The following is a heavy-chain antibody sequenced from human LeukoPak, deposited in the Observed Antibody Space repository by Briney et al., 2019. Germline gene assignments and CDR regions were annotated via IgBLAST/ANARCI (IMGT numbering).Heavy chain of an antibody. CDR3: ARIKRGGWKDAFDI. Sequence: SETLSLTCTVSGGSITIYYWSWIRQPAGKGLEWIGRIYTSGSTNYNPSLKSRVTMSVDTSKNQFSLKLSSVTAADTAVYYCARIKRGGWKDAFDIWGQGTMVTVSS. CDR1: GGSITIYY. J-gene: IGHJ3*02. CDR2: IYTSGST. V-gene: IGHV4-4*07. D-gene: IGHD3-16*01.